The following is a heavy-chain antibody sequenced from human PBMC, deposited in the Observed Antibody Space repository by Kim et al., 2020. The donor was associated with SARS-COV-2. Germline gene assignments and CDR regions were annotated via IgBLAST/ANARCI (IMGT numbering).Heavy chain of an antibody. J-gene: IGHJ4*02. D-gene: IGHD3-22*01. Sequence: GNTKYSQKFQGRVTITRDTSASTAYMELSSLRSEDTAVYYCASHSSGYYGWGQGTLVTVSS. CDR3: ASHSSGYYG. V-gene: IGHV1-3*01. CDR2: GNT.